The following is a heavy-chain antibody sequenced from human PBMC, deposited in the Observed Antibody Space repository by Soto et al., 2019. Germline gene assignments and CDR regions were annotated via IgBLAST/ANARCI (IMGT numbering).Heavy chain of an antibody. Sequence: QVQLVESGGGVVQPGRSLRLSCAASGFTFSSYGMHWVRQAPGKGLEWVAVIWYDGSNKYYADSVKGRFTISRGNSKNTLYLQMNSLRAEDTAVYYCARARGASYDSALGYWGQGTLVTVSS. CDR1: GFTFSSYG. CDR3: ARARGASYDSALGY. CDR2: IWYDGSNK. V-gene: IGHV3-33*01. J-gene: IGHJ4*02. D-gene: IGHD3-3*01.